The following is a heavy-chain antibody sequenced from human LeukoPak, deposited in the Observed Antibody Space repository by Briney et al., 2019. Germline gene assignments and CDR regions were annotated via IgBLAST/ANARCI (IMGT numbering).Heavy chain of an antibody. CDR3: ARDWGSTFYNGGFDY. D-gene: IGHD3-10*01. Sequence: PGRSLRLSCAASGFTFSSHAMHWVRQAPGRGLEYLSAISNDGGSTFYANSVKGRFTISRDNSKNTLFLQVGSLRAEDMAVYYCARDWGSTFYNGGFDYWGRGTLVTVSS. V-gene: IGHV3-64*01. CDR1: GFTFSSHA. CDR2: ISNDGGST. J-gene: IGHJ4*02.